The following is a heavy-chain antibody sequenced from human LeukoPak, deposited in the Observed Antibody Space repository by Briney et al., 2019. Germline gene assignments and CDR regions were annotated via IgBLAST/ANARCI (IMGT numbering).Heavy chain of an antibody. D-gene: IGHD3-10*01. CDR3: ATRGY. V-gene: IGHV4-59*08. CDR1: GGSISSDY. Sequence: SETLSLTCTVSGGSISSDYWQWIRQPPGTGLEWIGYIYNSGSNNYNPSLKSRVTISIDTSKNQFSLKLTSVTAADTAVYYCATRGYWGQGTLVTVSS. CDR2: IYNSGSN. J-gene: IGHJ4*02.